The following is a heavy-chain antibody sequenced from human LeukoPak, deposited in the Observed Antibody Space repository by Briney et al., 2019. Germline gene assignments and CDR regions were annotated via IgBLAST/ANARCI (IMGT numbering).Heavy chain of an antibody. CDR3: ARHDYGDYALGP. CDR1: GASISSGNYY. Sequence: PSETLSLTCTVSGASISSGNYYWSWIRQPAGQRLEWIGRVYTSGSTSYNPSLKSRATISLDTSRNQFSLNLTSVTAADTAVYYCARHDYGDYALGPWGQGTLVTVSS. J-gene: IGHJ5*02. CDR2: VYTSGST. V-gene: IGHV4-61*02. D-gene: IGHD4-17*01.